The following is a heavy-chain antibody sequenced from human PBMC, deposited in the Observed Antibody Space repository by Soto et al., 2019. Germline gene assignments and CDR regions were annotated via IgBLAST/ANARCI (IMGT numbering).Heavy chain of an antibody. Sequence: QVQLVQSGPEVKKTGSSMKVSCKASGGPFRGYGLNWVRQAPGQGLEWIGGIIPNFGAPNYAQKFQGRVSITADEVTTTICMELKGLRSEDTAVYYCATPARDFYGPFYQHSGLDVWGQGTRLTVSS. CDR1: GGPFRGYG. CDR2: IIPNFGAP. V-gene: IGHV1-69*01. CDR3: ATPARDFYGPFYQHSGLDV. J-gene: IGHJ6*02. D-gene: IGHD3-16*01.